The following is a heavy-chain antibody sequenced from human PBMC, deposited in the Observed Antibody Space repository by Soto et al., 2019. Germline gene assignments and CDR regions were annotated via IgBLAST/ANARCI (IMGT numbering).Heavy chain of an antibody. V-gene: IGHV3-23*01. Sequence: GGSLRLSCSASGFTFSSYAMSWVRQAPGKGLEWVSAISGSGGSTYYADSVKGRFTISRDNSKNTLYLQMNSLRAEDTAVYYCAKDVRSGGSCCFNYWGQGTLVTVSS. D-gene: IGHD2-15*01. CDR2: ISGSGGST. CDR3: AKDVRSGGSCCFNY. J-gene: IGHJ4*02. CDR1: GFTFSSYA.